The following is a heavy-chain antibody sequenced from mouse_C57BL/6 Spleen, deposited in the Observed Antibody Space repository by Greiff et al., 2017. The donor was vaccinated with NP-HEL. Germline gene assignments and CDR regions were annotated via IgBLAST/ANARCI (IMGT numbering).Heavy chain of an antibody. V-gene: IGHV1-64*01. Sequence: QVQLKQSGAELVKPGASVKLSCKASGYTFTSYWMHWVKQRPGQGLEWIGMIHPNSGSTNYNEKFKSKATLTVDKSSSTAYMQLSSLTSEDSAVYYCAREGILMDYWGQGTSVTVSS. CDR2: IHPNSGST. CDR3: AREGILMDY. J-gene: IGHJ4*01. CDR1: GYTFTSYW.